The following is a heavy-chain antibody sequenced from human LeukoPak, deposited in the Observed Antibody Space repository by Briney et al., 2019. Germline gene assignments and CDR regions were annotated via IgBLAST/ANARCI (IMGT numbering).Heavy chain of an antibody. J-gene: IGHJ6*03. D-gene: IGHD3-10*01. Sequence: GGSLRLSCAASGFTVSSNYMSWVRQAPGKGLEWVSVIYSGGSTYYADSVKGRFTISRDNSKNTLYLQMYSLRAEDTAVYYCAREFHYYYYMDVWGKGTTVTVSS. V-gene: IGHV3-66*02. CDR2: IYSGGST. CDR3: AREFHYYYYMDV. CDR1: GFTVSSNY.